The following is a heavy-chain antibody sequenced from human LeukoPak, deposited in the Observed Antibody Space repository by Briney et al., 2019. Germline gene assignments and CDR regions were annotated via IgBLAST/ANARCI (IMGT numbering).Heavy chain of an antibody. CDR2: VSYSGGST. CDR1: GFTFSSYS. J-gene: IGHJ4*02. V-gene: IGHV3-23*01. D-gene: IGHD5-12*01. CDR3: AKARGYDQYYFDF. Sequence: GGSLRLSCAASGFTFSSYSMSWVRQAPGKGLEWVSDVSYSGGSTYYADSVRGRFTISRDNSKNTLYLQMNSLRAEDTAVYYCAKARGYDQYYFDFWGQGTLVTVSS.